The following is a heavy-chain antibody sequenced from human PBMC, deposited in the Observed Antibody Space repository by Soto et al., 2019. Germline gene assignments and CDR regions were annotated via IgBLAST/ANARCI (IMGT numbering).Heavy chain of an antibody. D-gene: IGHD6-13*01. CDR2: IYYSGST. J-gene: IGHJ4*02. CDR3: ARRGSSSWYGY. V-gene: IGHV4-39*01. CDR1: GGAISSSSYY. Sequence: QLQLQESSPGLVKPSETLSLTCTVSGGAISSSSYYWGWIRQPPGKGLEWIGSIYYSGSTYYNPSRKSRVTISVDTSKNQFSLKLSSVTAADTAVYYCARRGSSSWYGYWGQGTLVTVSS.